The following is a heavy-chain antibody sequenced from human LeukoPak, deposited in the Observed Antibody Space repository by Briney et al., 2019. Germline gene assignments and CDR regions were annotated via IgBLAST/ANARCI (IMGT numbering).Heavy chain of an antibody. CDR3: AKENGYGSGSYYRD. CDR1: GFTFSSHL. CDR2: ISASGGST. J-gene: IGHJ4*02. V-gene: IGHV3-23*01. Sequence: GGSLRLSCAASGFTFSSHLMNWVRQAPGKGLEWVSGISASGGSTFYADSVKGRFTVSRDNSKNTLHLQMNSLRAEDTAVYYCAKENGYGSGSYYRDWGQGTLVTVSS. D-gene: IGHD3-10*01.